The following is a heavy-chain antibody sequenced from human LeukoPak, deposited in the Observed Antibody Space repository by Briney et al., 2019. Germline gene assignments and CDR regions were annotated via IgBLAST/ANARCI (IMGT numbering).Heavy chain of an antibody. Sequence: ASVTVSCKPTGYSFTAYYIFWMRQAAGQGLECMGWINLYNGATKYAQRFQSRVTMTRDTSISTAYMELSRLRSDDTATYYCASWAGGNEPVASFDYWGQGTLVTVSS. CDR1: GYSFTAYY. CDR2: INLYNGAT. J-gene: IGHJ4*02. D-gene: IGHD1-14*01. V-gene: IGHV1-2*02. CDR3: ASWAGGNEPVASFDY.